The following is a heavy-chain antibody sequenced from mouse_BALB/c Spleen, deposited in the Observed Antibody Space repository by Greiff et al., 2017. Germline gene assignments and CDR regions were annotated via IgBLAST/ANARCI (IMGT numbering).Heavy chain of an antibody. V-gene: IGHV14-3*02. D-gene: IGHD1-1*01. J-gene: IGHJ4*01. CDR2: IDPANGNT. CDR1: GFNIKDTY. Sequence: EVQLVESGAELVKPGASVKLSCTASGFNIKDTYMHWVKQRPEQGLEWIGRIDPANGNTKYDPKFQGKATITADTSSNTAYLQLSSLTSEDTAVYYCARGGLRYGNAMDYWGQGTSVTVSS. CDR3: ARGGLRYGNAMDY.